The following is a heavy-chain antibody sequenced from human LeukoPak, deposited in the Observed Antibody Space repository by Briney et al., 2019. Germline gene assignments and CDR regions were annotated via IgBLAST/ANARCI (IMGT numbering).Heavy chain of an antibody. V-gene: IGHV3-53*01. D-gene: IGHD2-2*02. CDR3: ARDPGGPHTVKWDAFDI. CDR1: GFTVSSNY. Sequence: GXXLRLSCAASGFTVSSNYMSWVRQAPGKGLEWVSVIYSGGSTYYSDSVKGRFTISRDNSKNTLYLQMISLRAEDTAVYYCARDPGGPHTVKWDAFDIWGQGTMVTVSS. J-gene: IGHJ3*02. CDR2: IYSGGST.